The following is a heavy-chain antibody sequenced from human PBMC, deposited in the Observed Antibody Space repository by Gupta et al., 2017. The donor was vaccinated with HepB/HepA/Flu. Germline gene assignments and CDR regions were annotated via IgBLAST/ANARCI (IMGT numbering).Heavy chain of an antibody. Sequence: EVQLLESGGGLVPPGGSLRLSCAASGFSFSRYAMRWVCQAPGQGLEWVSAISGSGGSTYYADSVKGRFTISRDNSKNTLYLQMNSLRAEDTAVYYCARAKMYYYDSSGGADAFDIWGQGTMDTVAS. D-gene: IGHD3-22*01. CDR3: ARAKMYYYDSSGGADAFDI. CDR1: GFSFSRYA. J-gene: IGHJ3*02. CDR2: ISGSGGST. V-gene: IGHV3-23*01.